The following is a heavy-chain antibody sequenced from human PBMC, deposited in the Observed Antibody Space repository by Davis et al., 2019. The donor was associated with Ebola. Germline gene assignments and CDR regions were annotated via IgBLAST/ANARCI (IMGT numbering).Heavy chain of an antibody. CDR2: FYYSGST. V-gene: IGHV4-59*12. D-gene: IGHD6-19*01. J-gene: IGHJ4*02. CDR3: ARSPSSGWKHYFDY. Sequence: MPSETLSLICTVSGGSITSYYWNWIRQPPGKGLEWIGYFYYSGSTNYNPSLKSRVTISADTAKNQFSLKLSSVTAADTAVYYCARSPSSGWKHYFDYWGQGTLVTVSS. CDR1: GGSITSYY.